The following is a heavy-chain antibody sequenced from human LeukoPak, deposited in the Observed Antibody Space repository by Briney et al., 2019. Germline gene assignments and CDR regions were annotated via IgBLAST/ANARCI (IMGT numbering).Heavy chain of an antibody. Sequence: SVKVSCKASGGTFSSYAISWVRQAPGQGLEWMGRIIPILGIANYAQKFQGRVTITADKSTSTAYMELSSLRSEDTAVYYCAREEYSSSWYYYYGMDVWGQETTVTVSS. J-gene: IGHJ6*02. CDR1: GGTFSSYA. CDR3: AREEYSSSWYYYYGMDV. D-gene: IGHD6-13*01. CDR2: IIPILGIA. V-gene: IGHV1-69*04.